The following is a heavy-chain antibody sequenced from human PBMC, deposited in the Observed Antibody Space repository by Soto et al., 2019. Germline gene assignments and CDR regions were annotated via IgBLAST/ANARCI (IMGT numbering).Heavy chain of an antibody. CDR3: DRVNVMVVAGSTFDY. V-gene: IGHV4-38-2*02. CDR1: GYSICYPSY. CDR2: IYHGGTT. J-gene: IGHJ4*01. D-gene: IGHD2-15*01. Sequence: SETLSLTCTVSGYSICYPSYWAWLRQAPGKGPEWIASIYHGGTTFYNPSLKSRISISVDTSNNQFSLKLRSVTAEDTAVYYCDRVNVMVVAGSTFDYWGHGSLVTVSS.